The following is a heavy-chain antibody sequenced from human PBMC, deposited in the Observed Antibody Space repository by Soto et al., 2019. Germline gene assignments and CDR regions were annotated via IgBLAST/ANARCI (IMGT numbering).Heavy chain of an antibody. D-gene: IGHD2-15*01. V-gene: IGHV1-46*03. CDR3: ARGRDIVVLVAARELRY. J-gene: IGHJ4*02. CDR1: GYTFTSYY. Sequence: ASVKVSCKASGYTFTSYYMHWVRQAPGQGLEWMGIINPSGGSTSYAQKFQGRVTMTRDTSTSTVYMELSSLRSEDTAVYYCARGRDIVVLVAARELRYWGQGTRVTVSS. CDR2: INPSGGST.